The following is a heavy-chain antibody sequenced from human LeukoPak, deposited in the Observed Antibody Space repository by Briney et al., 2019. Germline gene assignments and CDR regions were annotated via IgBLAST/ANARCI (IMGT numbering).Heavy chain of an antibody. Sequence: PGRSLRLSCAAVGLDFDDYAMHWVRQLPGKGLEWVSRISSDGSSTTYADSVKGRFTTSRDNAKDTLYLQMNSLRAEDTAVYYCARGENIYIDYGGQGTLVTVSS. D-gene: IGHD3-10*01. CDR2: ISSDGSST. V-gene: IGHV3-74*01. CDR1: GLDFDDYA. J-gene: IGHJ4*02. CDR3: ARGENIYIDY.